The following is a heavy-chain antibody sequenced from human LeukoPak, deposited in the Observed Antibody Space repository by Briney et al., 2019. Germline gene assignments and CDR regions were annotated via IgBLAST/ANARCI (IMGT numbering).Heavy chain of an antibody. Sequence: GESLKISCKGSGYSFTSYWIGWVRQMPGKGLEWMGIINPADSNTRYSPSFQGQVTISADKSISTAYLQWSSLKASDTAMYYCARHRMKEWFVPWGQGTLVTVSS. V-gene: IGHV5-51*01. CDR2: INPADSNT. CDR3: ARHRMKEWFVP. CDR1: GYSFTSYW. D-gene: IGHD2/OR15-2a*01. J-gene: IGHJ5*02.